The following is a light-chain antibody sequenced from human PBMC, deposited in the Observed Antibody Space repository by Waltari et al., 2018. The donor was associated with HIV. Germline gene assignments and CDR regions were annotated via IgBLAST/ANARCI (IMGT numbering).Light chain of an antibody. V-gene: IGLV1-40*01. CDR1: SSNIGAGYD. Sequence: QSELTQPPSVSAAPGQRVTISCTGSSSNIGAGYDVPWYLQVPGRAPKVFNYGTSNRPAGVPDRFSGSKSGSSASLVIAGLQSEDEADYYCQSYDSNLSGLFGGGTKVTVL. CDR2: GTS. CDR3: QSYDSNLSGL. J-gene: IGLJ2*01.